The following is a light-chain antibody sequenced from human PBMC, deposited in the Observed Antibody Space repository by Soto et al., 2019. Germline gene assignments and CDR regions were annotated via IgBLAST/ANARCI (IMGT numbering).Light chain of an antibody. CDR3: QQYTGYSQWT. Sequence: IQMTLSASTLSAAVGDRVTITCRASQTISKWLAWYQQKPGQAPKLLIYDASTLESGVPSRFSGSGSGTDFSLTISSLQPVDFATYYCQQYTGYSQWTFGPGTKVDIK. CDR1: QTISKW. J-gene: IGKJ1*01. CDR2: DAS. V-gene: IGKV1-5*01.